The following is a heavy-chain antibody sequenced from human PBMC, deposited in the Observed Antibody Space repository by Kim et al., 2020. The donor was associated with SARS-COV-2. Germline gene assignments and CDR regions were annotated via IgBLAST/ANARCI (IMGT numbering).Heavy chain of an antibody. CDR2: TV. V-gene: IGHV3-48*04. Sequence: TVYYAESVKGRFTISRDNAKNSLSLQMNSLRAEDTAVYYCARDQSPRFEYWGQGTLVIVSS. CDR3: ARDQSPRFEY. J-gene: IGHJ4*02.